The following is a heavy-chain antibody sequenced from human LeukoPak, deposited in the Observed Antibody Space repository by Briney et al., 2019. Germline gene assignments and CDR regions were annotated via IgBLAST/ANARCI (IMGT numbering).Heavy chain of an antibody. CDR3: AKDVPEAGIAFDI. CDR2: ISGSGGTI. CDR1: GLTFSSYT. J-gene: IGHJ3*02. Sequence: PGGSLRLSCAASGLTFSSYTMGWVRQAPGKRLEWVSAISGSGGTIYYADSVKGRFTISRDNSKNTLFLQMNSLRAEDTAVYYCAKDVPEAGIAFDIWGQGTLVTVSS. D-gene: IGHD6-13*01. V-gene: IGHV3-23*01.